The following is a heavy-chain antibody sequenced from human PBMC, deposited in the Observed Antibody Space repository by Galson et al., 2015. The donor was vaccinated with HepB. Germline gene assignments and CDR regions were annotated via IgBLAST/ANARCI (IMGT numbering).Heavy chain of an antibody. J-gene: IGHJ6*02. Sequence: SLRLSCAGSEFTFSSYWMNWVRQAPGKGLEWVANINPDGSEKSYVASLRGRFTVSRDNDKNALYLQMDGLRAEDTAVYYCAGRISLGRGIITKPDYYFGMDVWSQGTTVTVAS. V-gene: IGHV3-7*03. D-gene: IGHD3-10*01. CDR2: INPDGSEK. CDR3: AGRISLGRGIITKPDYYFGMDV. CDR1: EFTFSSYW.